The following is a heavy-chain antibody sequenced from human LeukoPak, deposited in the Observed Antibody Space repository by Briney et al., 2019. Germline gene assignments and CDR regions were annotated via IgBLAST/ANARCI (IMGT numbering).Heavy chain of an antibody. CDR1: GGSISNYY. V-gene: IGHV4-59*01. D-gene: IGHD3-22*01. J-gene: IGHJ4*02. Sequence: SETLSLTCTVSGGSISNYYWSWIRQPPGKGLEWIGYIYYSGSTNYKPSLKSRVTISVDTSKNQFSLNLSSVTAADTAVYYCARTDDSGGYEFDYWGQGTLVTVSS. CDR2: IYYSGST. CDR3: ARTDDSGGYEFDY.